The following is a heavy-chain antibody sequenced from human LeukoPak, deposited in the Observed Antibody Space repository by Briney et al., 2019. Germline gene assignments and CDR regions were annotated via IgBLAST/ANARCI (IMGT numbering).Heavy chain of an antibody. Sequence: GALRRSCASSGFTFSSCGMQWVRQAPGKGLEWVAVISYDGSNKYYADSVKGRFTISRDNSKNTLFLEMNSLRAEDTAVYYCAKALTSGWYLDAFNIWGQGTMVTVSS. V-gene: IGHV3-30*18. CDR1: GFTFSSCG. D-gene: IGHD6-19*01. CDR2: ISYDGSNK. J-gene: IGHJ3*02. CDR3: AKALTSGWYLDAFNI.